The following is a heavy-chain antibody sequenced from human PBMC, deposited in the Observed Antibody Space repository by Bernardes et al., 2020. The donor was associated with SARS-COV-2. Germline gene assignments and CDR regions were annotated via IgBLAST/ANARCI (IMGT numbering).Heavy chain of an antibody. CDR3: ARGGTGTTYYYYYGMDV. CDR2: IGTAGDT. J-gene: IGHJ6*02. D-gene: IGHD1-1*01. V-gene: IGHV3-13*01. Sequence: VWSLILSCAASGFTFSSYDMHWVRQATGQGLEWVSAIGTAGDTYYPGSVKGRFTISRENAKNSLYLQMNSLRAGDTAVYYCARGGTGTTYYYYYGMDVWGQGTTVTVSS. CDR1: GFTFSSYD.